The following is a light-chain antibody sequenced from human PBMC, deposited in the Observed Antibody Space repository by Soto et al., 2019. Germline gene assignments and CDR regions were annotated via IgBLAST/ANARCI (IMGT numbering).Light chain of an antibody. CDR2: AVS. CDR3: SSYSISTAYL. J-gene: IGLJ1*01. CDR1: SSDVGGYNY. V-gene: IGLV2-14*01. Sequence: QSSLTQPASVSGSPGQSITISCTGPSSDVGGYNYVSWYQLHPGKAPKLMVFAVSNRPSGVSYRFSGSKSGNTASLTISGLQAEDEADYFCSSYSISTAYLFGTGTKVTVL.